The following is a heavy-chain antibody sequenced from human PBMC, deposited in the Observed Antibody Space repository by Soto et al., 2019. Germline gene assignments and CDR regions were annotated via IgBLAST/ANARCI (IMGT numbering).Heavy chain of an antibody. D-gene: IGHD3-10*01. Sequence: ASVAVCCKASGYTFASCGSSWVRQAPRQGLEWMGWISAYNGNTNYAQKLQGRVTMTTDTSTSTAYMELRSLRSDDTAVYYCARERYYGSGSFYYFDYWGQGTLVTVSS. V-gene: IGHV1-18*01. CDR2: ISAYNGNT. CDR3: ARERYYGSGSFYYFDY. CDR1: GYTFASCG. J-gene: IGHJ4*02.